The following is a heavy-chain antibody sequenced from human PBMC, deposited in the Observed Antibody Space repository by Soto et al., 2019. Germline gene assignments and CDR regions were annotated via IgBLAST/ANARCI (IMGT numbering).Heavy chain of an antibody. J-gene: IGHJ4*02. D-gene: IGHD3-3*01. CDR3: AHRVLRTVFGLVTTTAIYFDF. V-gene: IGHV2-5*02. Sequence: ESGPTVGRPTETLTLTCRFSGFSLTTSGVGVGWIRQSPGKAPEWLALIYWDDDKRYSASLKSRLTITKDTSKNQVVLTVSDLDPTDTATYYCAHRVLRTVFGLVTTTAIYFDFWGQGTPVAVSS. CDR1: GFSLTTSGVG. CDR2: IYWDDDK.